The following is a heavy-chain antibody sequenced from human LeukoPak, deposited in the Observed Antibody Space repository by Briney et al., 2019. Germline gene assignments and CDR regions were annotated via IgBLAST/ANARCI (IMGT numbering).Heavy chain of an antibody. CDR3: AKALTSGWYLDAFNI. J-gene: IGHJ3*02. V-gene: IGHV3-30-3*01. D-gene: IGHD6-19*01. CDR2: ISYDGSNK. CDR1: GFTFSSYA. Sequence: PEGSLRLSCAASGFTFSSYAMHWVRQAPGKGLEWVAVISYDGSNKYYADSVKGRFTISRDNSKNTLFLEMNSLRAEDTAVYYCAKALTSGWYLDAFNIWGQGTMVTVSS.